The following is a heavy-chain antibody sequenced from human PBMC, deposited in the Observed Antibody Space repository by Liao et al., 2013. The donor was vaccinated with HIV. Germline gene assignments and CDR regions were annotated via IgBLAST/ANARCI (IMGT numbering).Heavy chain of an antibody. CDR3: ARAGRWPRTFYYMDV. CDR2: ISYSGST. CDR1: GGSISTYY. D-gene: IGHD5-24*01. J-gene: IGHJ6*03. Sequence: QVQLQESGPGLVKPSETLSLTCTVSGGSISTYYWSWIRQPPGKGLEWIGYISYSGSTNYNPSLKSRVTISVDTSKNQFSLKLSSVTAADTAVYYCARAGRWPRTFYYMDVWGKGTTVTVSS. V-gene: IGHV4-59*01.